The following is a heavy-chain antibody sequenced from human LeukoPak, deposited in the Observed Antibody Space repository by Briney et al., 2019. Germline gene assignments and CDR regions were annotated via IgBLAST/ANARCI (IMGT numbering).Heavy chain of an antibody. Sequence: GGSLRLSCAASGFAFSDYYMSWIRQAPGKGLEWVSYISSSGSTIYYADSVKGRFTISRDNAKNSLYLQMNSLRAEDTAVYYCARGSYLTIFGVVIAYHYMDVWGKGTTVTVSS. J-gene: IGHJ6*03. CDR3: ARGSYLTIFGVVIAYHYMDV. V-gene: IGHV3-11*04. CDR2: ISSSGSTI. CDR1: GFAFSDYY. D-gene: IGHD3-3*01.